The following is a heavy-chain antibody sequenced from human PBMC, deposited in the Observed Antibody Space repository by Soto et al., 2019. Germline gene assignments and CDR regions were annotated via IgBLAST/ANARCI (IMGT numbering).Heavy chain of an antibody. CDR1: GFTFSSYG. Sequence: QVQLVESGGGVVQPGRSLRLSCAASGFTFSSYGMHWVRQAPGKGLEWVAVIWYDGSNKYYADSVKGRFTISRDNSKNTLYLQMNSLRAEDTAVYYCARGGHSGYDYYFDYWGQGTLVTVSS. CDR2: IWYDGSNK. J-gene: IGHJ4*02. CDR3: ARGGHSGYDYYFDY. V-gene: IGHV3-33*01. D-gene: IGHD5-12*01.